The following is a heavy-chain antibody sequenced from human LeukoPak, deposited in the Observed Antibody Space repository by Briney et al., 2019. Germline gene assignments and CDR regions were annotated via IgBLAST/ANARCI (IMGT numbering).Heavy chain of an antibody. CDR1: GFTFSIYA. CDR3: ARGQNVPA. Sequence: GGSLRLSCAASGFTFSIYAMSWVRQGPGKGLEWVSGISGSSDSTHYADSVKGRFTISRDNSKNTLYLQMNSLRAEDTALYYCARGQNVPAWGQGTLVTVSS. J-gene: IGHJ4*02. CDR2: ISGSSDST. V-gene: IGHV3-23*01. D-gene: IGHD1-1*01.